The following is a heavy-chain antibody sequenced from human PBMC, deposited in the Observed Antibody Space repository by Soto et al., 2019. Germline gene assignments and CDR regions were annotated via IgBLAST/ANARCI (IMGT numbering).Heavy chain of an antibody. Sequence: HGESLKISCKGSGYSFTSYWIGWVRQMPGKGLEWMGIIYPGDSDTRYSPSFQGQVTISADKSISTAYLQWSSLKASDTAMYYCARLNGIAVAGTDYYYGMDVWGQGTTVTVSS. CDR3: ARLNGIAVAGTDYYYGMDV. CDR2: IYPGDSDT. V-gene: IGHV5-51*01. CDR1: GYSFTSYW. J-gene: IGHJ6*02. D-gene: IGHD6-19*01.